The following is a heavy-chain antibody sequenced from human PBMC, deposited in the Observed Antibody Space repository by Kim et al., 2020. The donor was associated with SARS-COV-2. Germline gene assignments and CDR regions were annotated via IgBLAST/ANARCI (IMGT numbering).Heavy chain of an antibody. D-gene: IGHD1-7*01. V-gene: IGHV1-8*01. Sequence: GYAQRFQGRVTMTRNTSISTAYMGVSSLRSEDTAVYYCARETRDYYFGMGVWGQGTTVTVSS. CDR3: ARETRDYYFGMGV. J-gene: IGHJ6*02.